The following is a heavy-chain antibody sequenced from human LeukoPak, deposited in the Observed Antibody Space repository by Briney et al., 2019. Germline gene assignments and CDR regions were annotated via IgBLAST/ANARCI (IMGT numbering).Heavy chain of an antibody. V-gene: IGHV3-21*01. D-gene: IGHD3-10*01. J-gene: IGHJ4*02. CDR3: ARAGAGSYYGGLDY. CDR1: GFAFSSYS. Sequence: GGSLRLSCTASGFAFSSYSMSWVRQAPGKGLEWVSFISSSSSYINYADSVKGRFTISGDNAKNSLYLQMNSLRDEDTAVYYCARAGAGSYYGGLDYWGQGSLVTVSS. CDR2: ISSSSSYI.